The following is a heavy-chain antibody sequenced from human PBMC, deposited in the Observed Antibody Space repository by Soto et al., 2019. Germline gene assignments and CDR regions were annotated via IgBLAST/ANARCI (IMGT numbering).Heavy chain of an antibody. D-gene: IGHD3-22*01. CDR2: IIPIFGTA. CDR1: GGTFSSYA. Sequence: SVKVSCKASGGTFSSYAISWVRQAPGQGLEWMGGIIPIFGTANYAQKFQGRVTITADESTSTAYMELSSLRSEDTAVYYCASSRGYYDSSGYYPIFDYWGQGTLVTVSS. V-gene: IGHV1-69*13. J-gene: IGHJ4*02. CDR3: ASSRGYYDSSGYYPIFDY.